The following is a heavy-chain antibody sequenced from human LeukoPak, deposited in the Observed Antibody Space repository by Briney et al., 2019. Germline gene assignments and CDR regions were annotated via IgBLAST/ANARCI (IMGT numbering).Heavy chain of an antibody. CDR2: ISSSGGST. V-gene: IGHV3-23*01. Sequence: GGSLRLSCAASGFTFSGYAMAWVRQAPGKGLEWVSTISSSGGSTYYADSVKGRFSISRDNSNNTLFVQMTSLRADDTAVFYCAKVPDGTPRGYWYFDFWGRGTLVTVSS. CDR1: GFTFSGYA. J-gene: IGHJ2*01. D-gene: IGHD5-24*01. CDR3: AKVPDGTPRGYWYFDF.